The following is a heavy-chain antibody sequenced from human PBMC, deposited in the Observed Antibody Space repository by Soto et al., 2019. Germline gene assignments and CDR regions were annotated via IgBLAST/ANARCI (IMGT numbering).Heavy chain of an antibody. D-gene: IGHD2-2*01. V-gene: IGHV2-70*11. J-gene: IGHJ4*02. CDR1: GFSLSTRGMC. Sequence: ESGPTLVNPTQTVTLTCPLSGFSLSTRGMCVSWIRQPPGKALEWLARIDWDDDKYYSTSLKTRLTISKDTSKNQVVLTMTNMDPVDTATYYCARIRNGDAPHFDYWGQGTPVTVSS. CDR3: ARIRNGDAPHFDY. CDR2: IDWDDDK.